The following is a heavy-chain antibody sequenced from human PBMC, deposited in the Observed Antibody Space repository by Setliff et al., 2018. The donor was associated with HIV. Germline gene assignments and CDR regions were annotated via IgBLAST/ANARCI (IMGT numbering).Heavy chain of an antibody. CDR3: ARDPYPNYDFWSGSLIRGWFDP. V-gene: IGHV7-4-1*02. CDR1: GYTFSNYA. CDR2: INTNTGNP. Sequence: ASVKVSCKASGYTFSNYAMNWVRQAPGQGLEWMGWINTNTGNPTYAQGFTGRFVFSLDTSVSTAYLQISSLKAEDTAVYYCARDPYPNYDFWSGSLIRGWFDPWGRGTLVTVSS. J-gene: IGHJ5*02. D-gene: IGHD3-3*01.